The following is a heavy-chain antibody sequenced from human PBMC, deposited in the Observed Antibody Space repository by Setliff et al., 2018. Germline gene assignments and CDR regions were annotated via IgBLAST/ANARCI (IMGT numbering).Heavy chain of an antibody. CDR1: GYFISSGYY. Sequence: SETLSLTCAVSGYFISSGYYWGWIRQPPGKGLEWIGSIYHSGSTYYNPSLKSRVTISVDTSKKQFSLRLSSVTAADTAVYYCARRHCSGGSCYSLNYFDYWGQGTLVPSPQ. D-gene: IGHD2-15*01. J-gene: IGHJ4*02. V-gene: IGHV4-38-2*01. CDR3: ARRHCSGGSCYSLNYFDY. CDR2: IYHSGST.